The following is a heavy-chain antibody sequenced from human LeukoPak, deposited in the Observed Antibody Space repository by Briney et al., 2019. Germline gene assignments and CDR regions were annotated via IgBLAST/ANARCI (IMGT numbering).Heavy chain of an antibody. D-gene: IGHD5-24*01. J-gene: IGHJ4*02. Sequence: GRSLRLSCADSGFTFSSYWMHCARQAAGKGLVWVSLINSDGDGSSTSYADSVKGRFTISRDNAKNTLYLQMNSLRAEDTAVYYCARAPGRAGFDYWGQGTLVTVSS. CDR3: ARAPGRAGFDY. V-gene: IGHV3-74*01. CDR2: INSDGDGSST. CDR1: GFTFSSYW.